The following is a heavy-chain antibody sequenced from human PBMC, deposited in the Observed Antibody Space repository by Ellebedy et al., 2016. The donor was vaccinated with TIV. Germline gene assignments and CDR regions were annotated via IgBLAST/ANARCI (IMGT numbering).Heavy chain of an antibody. J-gene: IGHJ5*02. D-gene: IGHD2-21*02. V-gene: IGHV3-66*02. CDR3: ARAYCGGDCYSGAGGWFDP. CDR1: GFTFSSYA. Sequence: PGGSLRLSCAASGFTFSSYAMSWVRQAPGKGLEWVSVIYSGGSTYYADSVKGRFTISRDNSKNTLYLQMNSLRAEDTAVYYCARAYCGGDCYSGAGGWFDPWGQGTLVTVSS. CDR2: IYSGGST.